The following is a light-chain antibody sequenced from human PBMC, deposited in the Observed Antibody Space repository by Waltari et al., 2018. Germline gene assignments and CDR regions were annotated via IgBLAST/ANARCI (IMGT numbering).Light chain of an antibody. J-gene: IGLJ1*01. Sequence: QSALTQPASVSGSPGQSITISCSGTSSDIGAYNNVSWFQQHPRKVPKLMIYEVSNRPSGISNRFSGSKSGNTASLTISRLQAEDEADYYCSSYTSSSTYVFGTGTRVTVL. CDR2: EVS. V-gene: IGLV2-14*01. CDR1: SSDIGAYNN. CDR3: SSYTSSSTYV.